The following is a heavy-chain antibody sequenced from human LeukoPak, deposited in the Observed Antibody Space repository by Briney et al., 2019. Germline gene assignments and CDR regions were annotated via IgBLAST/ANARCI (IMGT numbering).Heavy chain of an antibody. CDR3: ASSYYDSSGYYALNDY. Sequence: ASVKVSCKASGGTFSSYAISWVRQAPGQGLEWMGGIIPIFGTANYAQKFQGRVTITADESTSTAYMELSSLRPEDTAVYYCASSYYDSSGYYALNDYWGQGTLVTVSS. D-gene: IGHD3-22*01. CDR1: GGTFSSYA. CDR2: IIPIFGTA. J-gene: IGHJ4*02. V-gene: IGHV1-69*13.